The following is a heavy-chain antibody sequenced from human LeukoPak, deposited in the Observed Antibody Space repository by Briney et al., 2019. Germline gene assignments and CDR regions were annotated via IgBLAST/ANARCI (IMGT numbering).Heavy chain of an antibody. V-gene: IGHV4-59*01. CDR3: ARVEQRVVMGGWFDP. CDR2: IYYSGST. J-gene: IGHJ5*02. D-gene: IGHD6-13*01. CDR1: GGSISSYY. Sequence: PSETLSLTCTVSGGSISSYYWSWIRQPPGKGLEWIGYIYYSGSTNYNPSLKSRVTISVDTSKSQFSLKLSSVTAADTAVYYCARVEQRVVMGGWFDPWGQGTLVTVSS.